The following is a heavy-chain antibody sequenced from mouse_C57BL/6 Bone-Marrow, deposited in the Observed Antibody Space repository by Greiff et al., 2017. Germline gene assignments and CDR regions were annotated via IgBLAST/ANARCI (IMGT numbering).Heavy chain of an antibody. CDR3: ARDYGRGYWYFDV. CDR1: GYAFSSSW. V-gene: IGHV1-82*01. D-gene: IGHD1-1*01. CDR2: IYPGDGDT. Sequence: VQRVEPGPELVKPGASVKISCKASGYAFSSSWMNWVKQRPGKGLEWIGRIYPGDGDTNYNGKFKGKATLTADESSSTAYMQLSSLTSEDSAVYFCARDYGRGYWYFDVWGTGTTVTVSS. J-gene: IGHJ1*03.